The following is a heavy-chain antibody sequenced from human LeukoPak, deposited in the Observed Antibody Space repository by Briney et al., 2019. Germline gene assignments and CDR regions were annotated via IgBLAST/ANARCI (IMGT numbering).Heavy chain of an antibody. CDR1: GGSISSYY. CDR2: IYRTGST. CDR3: AREGTYGWYNWFDP. V-gene: IGHV4-59*01. D-gene: IGHD6-19*01. Sequence: SSETLSLTCTVSGGSISSYYWSWIRQPPGKGLEWIGYIYRTGSTNYNPSLKSRVTITPDTSKNQFSPRLTSVTAADTAVYYCAREGTYGWYNWFDPWGQGTLVTVSS. J-gene: IGHJ5*02.